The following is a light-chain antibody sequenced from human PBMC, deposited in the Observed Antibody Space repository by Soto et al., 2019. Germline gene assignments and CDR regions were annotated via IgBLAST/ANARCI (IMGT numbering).Light chain of an antibody. CDR1: QGIGDT. V-gene: IGKV3-15*01. J-gene: IGKJ4*01. CDR3: QPYNHWPLT. Sequence: EVVMTPSPATLSVSPGEGVPLSCRANQGIGDTLAWYQHKPGQTPSLLIYDTFTRATGVPARFSGSRSGPEFTLTINSLQSEYFASYYCQPYNHWPLTFGGGTKVESK. CDR2: DTF.